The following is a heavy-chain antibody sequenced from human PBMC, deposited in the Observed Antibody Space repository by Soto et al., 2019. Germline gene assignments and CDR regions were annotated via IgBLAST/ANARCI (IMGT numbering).Heavy chain of an antibody. CDR2: IFSNDEK. CDR3: ARISRYCTSTSCSNWFDP. J-gene: IGHJ5*02. V-gene: IGHV2-26*01. CDR1: GFSLSNARMG. D-gene: IGHD2-2*01. Sequence: GSGPTLVNPTETLTPTCTVSGFSLSNARMGVSWIRQPPGKALEWLAHIFSNDEKSYSTSLKSRLTISKDTSKSQVVLTMTNMDPVDTATYYCARISRYCTSTSCSNWFDPWGQGTLVTVSS.